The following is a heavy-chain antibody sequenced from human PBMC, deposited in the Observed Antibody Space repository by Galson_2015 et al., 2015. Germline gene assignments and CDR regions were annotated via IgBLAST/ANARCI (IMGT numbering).Heavy chain of an antibody. CDR2: INPNSGST. Sequence: SVKVSCKASGYTLTAYYMHWVRLAPGQGLEWMGWINPNSGSTNYAQKFQDRLTMTRDTSISTAYMELSRLTSNDTALYYCARTRYGDLDGFDIRGQGTVLIVSS. V-gene: IGHV1-2*02. CDR1: GYTLTAYY. D-gene: IGHD4-17*01. CDR3: ARTRYGDLDGFDI. J-gene: IGHJ3*02.